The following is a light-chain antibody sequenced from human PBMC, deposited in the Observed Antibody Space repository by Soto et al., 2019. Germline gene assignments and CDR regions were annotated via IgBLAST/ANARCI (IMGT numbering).Light chain of an antibody. Sequence: EIVMTQSPATLSVSPGERATLSCRASQSVSSNLAWYQQKRGQAPRLLIYGASSRATGIPDRFSGSGSGTDFTLTISRLEPEDFAVYYCQQYGSSSITFGQGTRLEIK. CDR2: GAS. V-gene: IGKV3-20*01. CDR1: QSVSSN. CDR3: QQYGSSSIT. J-gene: IGKJ5*01.